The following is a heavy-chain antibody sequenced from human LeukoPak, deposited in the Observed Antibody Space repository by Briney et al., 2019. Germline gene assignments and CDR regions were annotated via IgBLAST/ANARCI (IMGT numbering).Heavy chain of an antibody. CDR1: GFTFSSYE. V-gene: IGHV3-48*03. J-gene: IGHJ4*02. Sequence: GGSLSLSCAASGFTFSSYEMNWVRQAPGKGLEWVSYISSSGSTIYYADSVKGRFTISRDNAKNSLYLEMNSLRGEDTAVYYCARAYDTSGYSDLGYWGQGTLVTVSS. CDR3: ARAYDTSGYSDLGY. D-gene: IGHD3-22*01. CDR2: ISSSGSTI.